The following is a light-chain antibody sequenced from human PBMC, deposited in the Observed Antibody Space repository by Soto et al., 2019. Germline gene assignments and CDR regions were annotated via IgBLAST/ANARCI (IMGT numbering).Light chain of an antibody. J-gene: IGLJ3*02. CDR3: QTWGTGIEV. CDR2: LNSDGSH. CDR1: SGHSSYA. V-gene: IGLV4-69*01. Sequence: QLVLTQSPSASGSLGASVKLTCTLSSGHSSYAIAWHQQQPGKGPRYLMKLNSDGSHDKGDGIPDRFSGSSSGAERYLSISSLQSEDEADYYCQTWGTGIEVFGGGTQLTVL.